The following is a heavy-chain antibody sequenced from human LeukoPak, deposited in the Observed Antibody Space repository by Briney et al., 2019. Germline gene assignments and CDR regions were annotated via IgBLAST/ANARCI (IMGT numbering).Heavy chain of an antibody. D-gene: IGHD3-22*01. CDR3: ASRNYYDSSGYYYYYFDY. CDR2: ISGSGTST. CDR1: GFTFSNYA. Sequence: RPGGSLRLSCAASGFTFSNYAMSWVRQAPGKGLEWVSGISGSGTSTYYADSVRGRFTISRDNSKNTLYLQMNSLRAEDTAVYYCASRNYYDSSGYYYYYFDYWGQGILVTASS. J-gene: IGHJ4*02. V-gene: IGHV3-23*01.